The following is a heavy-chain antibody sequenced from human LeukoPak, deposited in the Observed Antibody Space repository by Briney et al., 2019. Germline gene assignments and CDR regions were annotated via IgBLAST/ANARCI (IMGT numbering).Heavy chain of an antibody. CDR1: GGSFSGYY. V-gene: IGHV4-34*01. D-gene: IGHD3-9*01. CDR2: INHSGST. Sequence: PSETLSLTCAVYGGSFSGYYWSWIRQPPGKGLEWIGEINHSGSTNYNPSLKSRVTISVDTSKNQFSLKLSSVTAADTAVYYCASGVYDILTGSTKTDYWGQGTLVTVSS. J-gene: IGHJ4*02. CDR3: ASGVYDILTGSTKTDY.